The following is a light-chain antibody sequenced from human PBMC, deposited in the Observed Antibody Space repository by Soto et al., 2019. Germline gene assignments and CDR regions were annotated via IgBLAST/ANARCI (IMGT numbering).Light chain of an antibody. Sequence: EIVMTQSPATLTVSPGERATLSCRASQSVSSNLAWYQQKPGQAPRLLIYGASTRATGIPARFSGSGSGTEFTLTISSLQSEDFVVYYCQQYNNWLTFGGGTTVEI. CDR3: QQYNNWLT. J-gene: IGKJ4*01. CDR1: QSVSSN. V-gene: IGKV3-15*01. CDR2: GAS.